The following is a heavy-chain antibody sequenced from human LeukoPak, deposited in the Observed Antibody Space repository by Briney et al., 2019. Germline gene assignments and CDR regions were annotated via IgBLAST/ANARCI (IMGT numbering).Heavy chain of an antibody. Sequence: PSETLSLTCTVSSXSISSYYGSWIRQPPGKGLESIGYIYYTGSTNYNPSLKSRVTISVDTSKNQFSLNLSSVTAADTAVYYCARHGPYLGRLAWFDPWGQGTLVTVSS. D-gene: IGHD1-26*01. V-gene: IGHV4-59*08. CDR3: ARHGPYLGRLAWFDP. CDR1: SXSISSYY. J-gene: IGHJ5*02. CDR2: IYYTGST.